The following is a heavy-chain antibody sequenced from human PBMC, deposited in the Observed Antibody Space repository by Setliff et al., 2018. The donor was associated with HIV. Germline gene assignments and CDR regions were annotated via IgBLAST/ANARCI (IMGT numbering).Heavy chain of an antibody. CDR1: GYTFTNNV. Sequence: EASVKVSCKASGYTFTNNVIHWVRQAPGQRLEWTGWIHAGSGDTQYSQKFQGRVTITRDTSASTVYMELSSLRSEDTAMYYCARDHPGIAYWGQGTMVTVSS. CDR3: ARDHPGIAY. J-gene: IGHJ4*02. CDR2: IHAGSGDT. V-gene: IGHV1-3*01.